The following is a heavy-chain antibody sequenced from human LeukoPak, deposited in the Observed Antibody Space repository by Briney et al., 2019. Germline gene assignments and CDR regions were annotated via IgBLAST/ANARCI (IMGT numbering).Heavy chain of an antibody. CDR2: IRYDGSKK. CDR1: GFTFSSYW. J-gene: IGHJ3*02. Sequence: GGSLRLSCAASGFTFSSYWMNWVRQAPGKGLEWVAFIRYDGSKKYYADSVKGRFTISRDSSKNTLYLQMNSLRAEDTAVYYCARAKRNGFDIWGQGTMVTVSS. CDR3: ARAKRNGFDI. V-gene: IGHV3-30*02.